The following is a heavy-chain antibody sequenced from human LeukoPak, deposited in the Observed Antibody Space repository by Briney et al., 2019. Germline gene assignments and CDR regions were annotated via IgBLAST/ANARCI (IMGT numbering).Heavy chain of an antibody. CDR1: GYTFTSYD. CDR2: MNPNSGNT. CDR3: ARATSYNWNAPPDY. J-gene: IGHJ4*02. V-gene: IGHV1-8*01. D-gene: IGHD1-20*01. Sequence: ASVKVSCKASGYTFTSYDINWVRQATGQGLEWMGWMNPNSGNTGYAQKFQGRVTMTRNTSISTAYMELSSLRSEDTAVYYCARATSYNWNAPPDYWGQGTLVTVSS.